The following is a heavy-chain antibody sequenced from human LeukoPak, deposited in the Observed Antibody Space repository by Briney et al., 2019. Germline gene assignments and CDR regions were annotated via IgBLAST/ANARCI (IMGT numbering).Heavy chain of an antibody. D-gene: IGHD3-3*01. V-gene: IGHV3-74*01. CDR2: INSDGSST. Sequence: GGSLRLSCAASGFTFSSYWMHWVRQAPGKGLVWVSRINSDGSSTSYADSVKGRFTISRDNAKNTLYLQMNSLRAEDTAVYYCAKTTYYDLWSGYYGYYYYGMDVWGQGTTVTVSS. J-gene: IGHJ6*02. CDR3: AKTTYYDLWSGYYGYYYYGMDV. CDR1: GFTFSSYW.